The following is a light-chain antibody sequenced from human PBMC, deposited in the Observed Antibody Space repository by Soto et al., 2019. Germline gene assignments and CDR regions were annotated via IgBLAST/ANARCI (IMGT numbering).Light chain of an antibody. Sequence: DIQMTQSPSSLSASVGYRFTITCRASQSISSYLNWYQQKPGKAPRVLIFAASSLQSGVPTRFSGSGSGTDFTLTISSLQPEDVATYYCQQSYSPVWTFGQGTKVDIK. CDR2: AAS. J-gene: IGKJ1*01. CDR1: QSISSY. V-gene: IGKV1-39*01. CDR3: QQSYSPVWT.